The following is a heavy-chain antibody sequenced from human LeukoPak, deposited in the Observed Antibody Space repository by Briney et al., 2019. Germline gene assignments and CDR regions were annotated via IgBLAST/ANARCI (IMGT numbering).Heavy chain of an antibody. CDR2: IYDNGDT. J-gene: IGHJ4*02. D-gene: IGHD3-9*01. CDR1: GVTVISNY. CDR3: VSHSDPLTGYSFDY. V-gene: IGHV3-53*01. Sequence: GGSLRLSCAASGVTVISNYMTWVRQAPGKGLEVFLIIYDNGDTYYADSVKGRFTVTRDSSKNTVSLEMNSLRVNDTAVYYCVSHSDPLTGYSFDYWGQGTLVTVSS.